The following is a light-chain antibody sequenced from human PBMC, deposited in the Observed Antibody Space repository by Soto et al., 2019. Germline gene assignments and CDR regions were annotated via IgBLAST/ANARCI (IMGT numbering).Light chain of an antibody. Sequence: EIVMTQSPATLSVSPGERATLSCRASQSVSSNLAWYQQKPGQAPRLLIYGASTRATGIPARFSGSGSGTEFTLTISSLQSEDFAVYYCQQYNNWPXTFGQRTKV. V-gene: IGKV3-15*01. CDR3: QQYNNWPXT. CDR2: GAS. J-gene: IGKJ1*01. CDR1: QSVSSN.